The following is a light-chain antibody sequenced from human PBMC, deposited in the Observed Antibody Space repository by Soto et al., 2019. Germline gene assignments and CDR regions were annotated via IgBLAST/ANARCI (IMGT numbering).Light chain of an antibody. CDR2: EGN. V-gene: IGLV6-57*04. CDR3: QSSDSSTVV. CDR1: SGSIASNY. J-gene: IGLJ2*01. Sequence: NFMLTQPHSVSESPGKTVTISCTRSSGSIASNYVQWYQQRPGSVPTTVIYEGNQRPSGVPDRFSGSTDGSSNSASLTISGLHTEEEADYYCQSSDSSTVVFGGGTKLTVL.